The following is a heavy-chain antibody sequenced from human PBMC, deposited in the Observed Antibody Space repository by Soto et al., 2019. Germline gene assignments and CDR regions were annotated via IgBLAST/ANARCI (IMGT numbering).Heavy chain of an antibody. Sequence: PGGSLRLSCAASGFTFSSYAMSWVRQAPGKGLEWVSTISASGGSTSYADSVEGRFTISRDNSKNTLYLQMNSLRAEDTAVYYCAKDRQWLVRGYFQHWGQGTLVTVSS. J-gene: IGHJ1*01. CDR2: ISASGGST. V-gene: IGHV3-23*01. CDR3: AKDRQWLVRGYFQH. D-gene: IGHD6-19*01. CDR1: GFTFSSYA.